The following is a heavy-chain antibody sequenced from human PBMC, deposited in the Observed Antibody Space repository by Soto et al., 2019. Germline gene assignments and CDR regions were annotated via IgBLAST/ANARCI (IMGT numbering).Heavy chain of an antibody. V-gene: IGHV4-34*01. CDR1: GGSFSGYY. CDR3: ASGGSCSGGSCPNWFDP. J-gene: IGHJ5*02. CDR2: INHSEST. Sequence: SETLSLTCAVYGGSFSGYYWSWIRQPPGKGLEWIGEINHSESTNYSPSLKSRVTISLDTSKNQFSLKLSSVTAADTAVYYCASGGSCSGGSCPNWFDPWGQGTLVTVYS. D-gene: IGHD2-15*01.